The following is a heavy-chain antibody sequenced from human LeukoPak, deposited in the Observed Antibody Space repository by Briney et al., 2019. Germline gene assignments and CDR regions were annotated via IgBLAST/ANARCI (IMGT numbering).Heavy chain of an antibody. D-gene: IGHD3-9*01. CDR1: GGTFISYA. V-gene: IGHV1-69*13. CDR3: ASINYDILTGYSVDP. CDR2: IIPIFGTA. J-gene: IGHJ5*02. Sequence: SVKVSCKASGGTFISYAISWVRQAPGQGLEWMGGIIPIFGTANYAQKFQGRVTITADESTSTAYMELSSLRSEDTAVYYCASINYDILTGYSVDPWGQGTLVTVSS.